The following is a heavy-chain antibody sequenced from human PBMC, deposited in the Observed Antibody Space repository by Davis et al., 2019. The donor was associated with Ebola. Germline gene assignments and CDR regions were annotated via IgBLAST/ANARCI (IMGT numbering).Heavy chain of an antibody. D-gene: IGHD3-10*01. CDR2: ITWNSVSI. CDR3: AKSLVPHYYFGMDV. Sequence: GGSLRLSCAASGFTFDDYAMHWVRQAPGKGLEWVSGITWNSVSIAYADSVKGRFTISRDNAKNSLYLQMNSLRADDTAVYYCAKSLVPHYYFGMDVWGQGTTVTVS. CDR1: GFTFDDYA. J-gene: IGHJ6*02. V-gene: IGHV3-9*01.